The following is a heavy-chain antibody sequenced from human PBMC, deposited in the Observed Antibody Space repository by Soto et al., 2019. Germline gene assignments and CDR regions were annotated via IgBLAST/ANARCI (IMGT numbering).Heavy chain of an antibody. D-gene: IGHD2-15*01. Sequence: QVQLQESGPGLVKPSGTLSLTCADSGGSIRSSNWWSWVRQSPGKGLEWMGEIYHSGSTNYNPSPKSGAHISGDKSKSQSSLDLGSVAAADTVVYYWARVGVGTPAPDVWVPGTLVIVS. J-gene: IGHJ4*02. CDR1: GGSIRSSNW. CDR2: IYHSGST. CDR3: ARVGVGTPAPDV. V-gene: IGHV4-4*02.